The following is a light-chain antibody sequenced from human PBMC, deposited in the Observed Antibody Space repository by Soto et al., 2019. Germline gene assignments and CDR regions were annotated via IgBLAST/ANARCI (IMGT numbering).Light chain of an antibody. CDR1: QSISSW. V-gene: IGKV1-5*03. CDR3: QQYDRASWT. CDR2: RAS. Sequence: DIQMTQSPSTLSASVGDRVIITCRASQSISSWLAWYQQKPGKAPKLLIYRASTLKSGIPSRFSGSGSGTEFTLTLSSVQPDDFATYYCQQYDRASWTFGPGTKVEIK. J-gene: IGKJ1*01.